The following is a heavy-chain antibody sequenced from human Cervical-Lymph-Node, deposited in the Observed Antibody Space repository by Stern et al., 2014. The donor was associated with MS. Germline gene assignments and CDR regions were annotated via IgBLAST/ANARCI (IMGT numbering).Heavy chain of an antibody. D-gene: IGHD5-18*01. J-gene: IGHJ4*02. V-gene: IGHV3-7*01. CDR3: ARRIQPFDY. CDR1: GFTFSTYW. CDR2: IKQDGSDK. Sequence: EVQLVESGGGLVQPGGSLRLSCAASGFTFSTYWMTWVRQAPGKGLEWVDNIKQDGSDKYYVDSVKGRFTISRDNAKNSLYLQMNSLRAEDTAVYYCARRIQPFDYWGQGTLVTVSP.